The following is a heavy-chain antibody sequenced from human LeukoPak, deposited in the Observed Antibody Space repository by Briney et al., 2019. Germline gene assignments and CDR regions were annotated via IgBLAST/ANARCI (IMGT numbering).Heavy chain of an antibody. Sequence: GGSLRLSCAASGFTVSSNYMSWVRQAPGKGLEWVSVIYSGGSTYYADSVKGRFTISRDNSKNTLYLQTNSLRAEDTAVYYCARAESGYSYGYIYYYGMDVWGQGTTVTVSS. CDR2: IYSGGST. J-gene: IGHJ6*02. CDR1: GFTVSSNY. V-gene: IGHV3-53*01. CDR3: ARAESGYSYGYIYYYGMDV. D-gene: IGHD5-18*01.